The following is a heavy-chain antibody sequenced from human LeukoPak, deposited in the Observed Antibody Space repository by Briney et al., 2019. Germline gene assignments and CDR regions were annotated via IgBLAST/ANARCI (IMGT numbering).Heavy chain of an antibody. V-gene: IGHV1-46*01. CDR3: ARVDRPYNWNYGLYYYYYCGMDV. J-gene: IGHJ6*02. CDR2: INPSGGST. CDR1: GYTFTSYY. Sequence: ASVKVSCKASGYTFTSYYMHWVRQAPGQGLEWMGIINPSGGSTSYAQKFQGRVTMTTDTSTSTAYMELRSLRSDDTAVYYCARVDRPYNWNYGLYYYYYCGMDVWGQGTTVTVSS. D-gene: IGHD1-7*01.